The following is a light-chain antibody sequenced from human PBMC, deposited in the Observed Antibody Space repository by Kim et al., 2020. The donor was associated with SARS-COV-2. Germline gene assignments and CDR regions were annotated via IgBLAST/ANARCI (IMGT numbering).Light chain of an antibody. CDR2: DAS. J-gene: IGKJ5*01. CDR1: QTVSSY. Sequence: LSPGERATRSCRASQTVSSYLAWYQQKPGQAPRLLIYDASNRATGIPARFIGSGSGTDFTLTISSLEPEDFAVYYCQQRSNWPITFGQGTRLEIK. CDR3: QQRSNWPIT. V-gene: IGKV3-11*01.